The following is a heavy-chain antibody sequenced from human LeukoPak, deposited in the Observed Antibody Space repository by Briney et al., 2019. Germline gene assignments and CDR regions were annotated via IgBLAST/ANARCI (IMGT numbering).Heavy chain of an antibody. CDR3: ARAHVGYCGGDCYPFDY. D-gene: IGHD2-21*02. CDR1: GGTFISYA. J-gene: IGHJ4*02. CDR2: IIPIFGTA. Sequence: ASVKVSCKASGGTFISYAISWVRQAPGQGLEWMGGIIPIFGTANYAQKFQGRVTITTDESTSTAYMELSSLRSEDTAVYYCARAHVGYCGGDCYPFDYWGQGTLVTVSS. V-gene: IGHV1-69*05.